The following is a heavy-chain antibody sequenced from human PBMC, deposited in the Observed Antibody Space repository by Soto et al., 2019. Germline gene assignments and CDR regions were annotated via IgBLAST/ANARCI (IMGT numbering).Heavy chain of an antibody. D-gene: IGHD3-22*01. CDR3: ARPKGGDYYDSSGYYKDYYFDY. CDR1: GYTFTGYY. J-gene: IGHJ4*02. CDR2: INPNSGGT. V-gene: IGHV1-2*02. Sequence: VASVKVSCKASGYTFTGYYMHWVRQAPGQGLEWMGWINPNSGGTNYAQKFQGRVTMTRDTSISTAYMELSRLRSDDTAVYYCARPKGGDYYDSSGYYKDYYFDYWGQGTLVTVSS.